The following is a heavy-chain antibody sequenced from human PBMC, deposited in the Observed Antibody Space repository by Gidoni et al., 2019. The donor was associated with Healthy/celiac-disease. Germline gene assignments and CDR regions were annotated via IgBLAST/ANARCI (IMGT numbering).Heavy chain of an antibody. CDR3: ARLPYYYDSSGYYRDY. CDR2: IDPSDSYT. Sequence: VQLVQSVAEVTQPGESLRLSCKGSGYSFTTYWIRWVRQMTGKGLEWMGRIDPSDSYTNYSPSFQGHVTISADKSISTAYLQWSSLKASDTAMYYCARLPYYYDSSGYYRDYWGQGTLVTVSS. V-gene: IGHV5-10-1*03. CDR1: GYSFTTYW. J-gene: IGHJ4*02. D-gene: IGHD3-22*01.